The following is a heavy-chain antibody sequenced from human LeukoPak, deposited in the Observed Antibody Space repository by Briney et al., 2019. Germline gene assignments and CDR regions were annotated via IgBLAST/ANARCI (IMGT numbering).Heavy chain of an antibody. CDR1: GFTFSSYG. V-gene: IGHV3-33*01. J-gene: IGHJ5*02. Sequence: GGSLRLSCAASGFTFSSYGMHWVRQAPGKGLEGVAVIWYDGSNKYYADSVKGRFTISRDNSKNTLYLQMNSLRAEDTAVYYCASSRIDYGDYDLDPWGQGTLVTVSS. CDR2: IWYDGSNK. CDR3: ASSRIDYGDYDLDP. D-gene: IGHD4-17*01.